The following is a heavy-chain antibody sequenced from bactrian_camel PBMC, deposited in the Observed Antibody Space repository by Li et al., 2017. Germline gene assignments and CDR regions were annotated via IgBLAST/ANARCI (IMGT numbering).Heavy chain of an antibody. CDR1: GHSRGSNC. D-gene: IGHD5*01. J-gene: IGHJ4*01. CDR3: AADWGEFYNKYKVQCRRDLN. V-gene: IGHV3-3*01. CDR2: IRRSGGET. Sequence: HVQLVESGGGSVQTGGSLRLSCVVSGHSRGSNCVGWYRLPPGRAPAEREGIAAIRRSGGETWYAGSVKGRFTISQDKAEKTVYLKMDNLKPEDTAVYYCAADWGEFYNKYKVQCRRDLNWGQGTQVTVS.